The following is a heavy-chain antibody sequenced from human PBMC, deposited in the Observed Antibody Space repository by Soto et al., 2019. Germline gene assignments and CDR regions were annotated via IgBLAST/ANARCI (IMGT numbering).Heavy chain of an antibody. D-gene: IGHD3-16*01. V-gene: IGHV3-30*14. CDR3: GRLVWEVITYYDGMDV. CDR1: GFNFNKYA. J-gene: IGHJ6*04. Sequence: QVQLVESGGGVVQPGRSLRLSCAASGFNFNKYAMYWVRQAPGKGLEWVAAISYGGSEEYYADSVKGRFTISRDNSKNTRKLKMNSLRPEATGVYYWGRLVWEVITYYDGMDVWGKGTTVTVSS. CDR2: ISYGGSEE.